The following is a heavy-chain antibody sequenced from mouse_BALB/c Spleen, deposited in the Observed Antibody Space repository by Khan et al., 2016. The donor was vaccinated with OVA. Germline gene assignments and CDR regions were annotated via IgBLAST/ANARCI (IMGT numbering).Heavy chain of an antibody. CDR3: ARGNWQSYYFDY. CDR1: GYNFTNYV. CDR2: INPYNDGT. J-gene: IGHJ2*01. D-gene: IGHD4-1*01. V-gene: IGHV1S136*01. Sequence: IQLVQSGPELGKPGASVKMSCKPSGYNFTNYVLHWVKQKPGQGLEWIGYINPYNDGTKYNENFKGKATLASDKSSITAYLELSSLTSEDSAVYYCARGNWQSYYFDYWGQGTTLTLSS.